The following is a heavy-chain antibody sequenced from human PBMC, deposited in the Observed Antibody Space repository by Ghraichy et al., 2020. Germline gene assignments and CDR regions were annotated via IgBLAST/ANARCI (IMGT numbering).Heavy chain of an antibody. V-gene: IGHV3-7*01. D-gene: IGHD2-15*01. J-gene: IGHJ4*02. CDR3: ARPWGGNSCRDGSCARPFDS. CDR1: GFTFSSYW. Sequence: GGSLRLSCAASGFTFSSYWMTWVRQAPGKGPEWVANIQRDGSEKYYVDSVEGRFTISRDNAQNSLYLQMNSLRVEDTAVYYCARPWGGNSCRDGSCARPFDSWGQGTLVTVSP. CDR2: IQRDGSEK.